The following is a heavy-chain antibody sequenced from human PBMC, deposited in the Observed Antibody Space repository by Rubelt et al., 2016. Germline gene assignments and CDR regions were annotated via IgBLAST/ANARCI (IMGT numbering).Heavy chain of an antibody. J-gene: IGHJ3*02. CDR3: TSMGIVGARGALDI. D-gene: IGHD1-26*01. Sequence: LEWGGRIKSKTDGGTTDYAAPVKGSFTISRDDSKNTLYLQMNSLKTEDTAVDYCTSMGIVGARGALDIWGQGTMVTVSS. CDR2: IKSKTDGGTT. V-gene: IGHV3-15*07.